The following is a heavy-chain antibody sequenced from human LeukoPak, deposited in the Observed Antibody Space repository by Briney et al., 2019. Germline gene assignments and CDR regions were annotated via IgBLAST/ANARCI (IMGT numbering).Heavy chain of an antibody. J-gene: IGHJ4*02. CDR2: IRYDGSNK. D-gene: IGHD6-19*01. CDR3: AKDTHSSGWYDRAFDY. V-gene: IGHV3-30*02. Sequence: GGSLRLSCAASGFTFSSYGMQLVRQAPGKGLEWVAFIRYDGSNKYYADSVKGRFTISRDNTKNTLYLQMNSLRAEDTAVYYCAKDTHSSGWYDRAFDYWGQGTLVTVSS. CDR1: GFTFSSYG.